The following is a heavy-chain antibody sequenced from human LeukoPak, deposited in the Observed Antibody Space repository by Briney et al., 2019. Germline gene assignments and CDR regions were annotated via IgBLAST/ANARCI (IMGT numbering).Heavy chain of an antibody. CDR1: GLTFSSYA. Sequence: GGSLRLSCAASGLTFSSYAMYWVRQARGTGLEWVSAITGSGGSTYYADSVKGRFTISRDNSKSTLYLQMNSLRAEGTAVYYCVARVVKAATDIPYWGQGTLVTVSS. D-gene: IGHD2-15*01. V-gene: IGHV3-23*01. CDR3: VARVVKAATDIPY. J-gene: IGHJ4*02. CDR2: ITGSGGST.